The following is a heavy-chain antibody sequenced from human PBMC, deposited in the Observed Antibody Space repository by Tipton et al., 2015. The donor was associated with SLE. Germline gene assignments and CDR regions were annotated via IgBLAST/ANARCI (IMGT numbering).Heavy chain of an antibody. V-gene: IGHV5-10-1*01. CDR1: GYSFTSYW. CDR2: IDPSDSYT. Sequence: QSGPEVKKPGESLKISCKGSGYSFTSYWISWMRQMPGKGLEWMGRIDPSDSYTNYSPSFQGHVTISAYKSISTAYLQWSSLKASDTAMYYCARHSRPGYYDYGMGVWGQGTTVTVSS. J-gene: IGHJ6*02. CDR3: ARHSRPGYYDYGMGV. D-gene: IGHD2-15*01.